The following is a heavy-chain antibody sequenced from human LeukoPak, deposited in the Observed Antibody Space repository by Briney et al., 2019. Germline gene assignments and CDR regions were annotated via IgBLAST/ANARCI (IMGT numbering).Heavy chain of an antibody. J-gene: IGHJ4*02. CDR3: TTDTHYYDSSGYYYFAY. Sequence: GGSLRLSCAASGFTFSNAWMSWVRQAPGKGLEWVGRIKSKTDGGTTDYAAPVKGRFTISRDDSKNTLYLQMNSLKTEDTAVYYCTTDTHYYDSSGYYYFAYWGQGTLVNVSS. D-gene: IGHD3-22*01. CDR2: IKSKTDGGTT. CDR1: GFTFSNAW. V-gene: IGHV3-15*01.